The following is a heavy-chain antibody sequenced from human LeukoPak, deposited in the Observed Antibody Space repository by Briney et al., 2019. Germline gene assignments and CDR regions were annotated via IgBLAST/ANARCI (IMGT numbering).Heavy chain of an antibody. V-gene: IGHV4-34*01. Sequence: SETLSLTCAVYGGSFSGYYWSWIRQPPGKGLEWIGEINHSGSTNYNPSLKSRVTISVDTSKNQFSLKLSSVTAADTAVYYCARGRTPGYSYGYGYWGQGTLVTVSS. D-gene: IGHD5-18*01. CDR2: INHSGST. J-gene: IGHJ4*02. CDR3: ARGRTPGYSYGYGY. CDR1: GGSFSGYY.